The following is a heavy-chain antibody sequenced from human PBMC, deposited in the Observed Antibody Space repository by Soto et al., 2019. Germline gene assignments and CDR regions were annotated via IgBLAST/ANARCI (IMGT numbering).Heavy chain of an antibody. CDR2: MNPNSGNT. CDR3: ARSSSSWDPSGSYHNWFDP. CDR1: GYTFTSYD. D-gene: IGHD1-26*01. Sequence: GASVKVSCKASGYTFTSYDINWVRQATGQGLEWMGWMNPNSGNTGYAQKFQGRVTMTRNTSISTAYMELSSLRSEDTAVYYCARSSSSWDPSGSYHNWFDPWGQGTLVTVSS. J-gene: IGHJ5*02. V-gene: IGHV1-8*01.